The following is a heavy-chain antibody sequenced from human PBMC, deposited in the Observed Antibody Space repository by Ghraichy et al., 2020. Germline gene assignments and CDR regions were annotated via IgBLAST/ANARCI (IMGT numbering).Heavy chain of an antibody. CDR1: GGSISSSSYY. CDR2: IYYSGST. Sequence: SCTVSGGSISSSSYYWGWIRQPPGKGLEWIGSIYYSGSTYYNPSLKSRVTISVDTSKNQFSLKLSSVTAADTAVYYCARLQSLRSGIDFDYWGQGTLVTVSS. V-gene: IGHV4-39*01. J-gene: IGHJ4*02. D-gene: IGHD3-16*01. CDR3: ARLQSLRSGIDFDY.